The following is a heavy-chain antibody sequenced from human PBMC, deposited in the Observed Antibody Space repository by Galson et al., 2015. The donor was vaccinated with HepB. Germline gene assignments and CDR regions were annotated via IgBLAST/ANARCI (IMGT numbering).Heavy chain of an antibody. Sequence: SVKVSCKASGYTFTSYAMHWVRQAPGQRLEWMGWINAGNGNTKYSQKFQGRVTITRDTSASTAYMELSSLRSEDTAVYYCARGMISDSHVYDAFDIWGQGTMVTVSS. J-gene: IGHJ3*02. CDR1: GYTFTSYA. CDR2: INAGNGNT. CDR3: ARGMISDSHVYDAFDI. D-gene: IGHD2-21*02. V-gene: IGHV1-3*01.